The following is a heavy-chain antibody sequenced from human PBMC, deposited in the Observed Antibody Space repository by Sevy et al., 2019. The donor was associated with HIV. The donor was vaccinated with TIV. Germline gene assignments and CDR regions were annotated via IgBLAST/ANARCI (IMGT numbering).Heavy chain of an antibody. Sequence: ASVKVSCRASGYTFTSNGIAWVRQAPGQGLEWMGWINTNNGNANYEQKYQGRVTMTTDASPSTGYMELRSLRSDDTAMYYCARDRGYCSGGSCYIQQWGQGTLVTVSS. J-gene: IGHJ1*01. V-gene: IGHV1-18*01. CDR1: GYTFTSNG. CDR2: INTNNGNA. CDR3: ARDRGYCSGGSCYIQQ. D-gene: IGHD2-15*01.